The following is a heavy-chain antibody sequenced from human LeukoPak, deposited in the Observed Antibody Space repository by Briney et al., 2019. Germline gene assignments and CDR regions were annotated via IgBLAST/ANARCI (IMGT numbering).Heavy chain of an antibody. D-gene: IGHD3-10*01. J-gene: IGHJ5*02. CDR1: GGSISTYY. CDR3: ARWRFMVRGGGGFDP. CDR2: IIHSGRT. V-gene: IGHV4-34*12. Sequence: SETLSLTCTVSGGSISTYYWSWIRQPPGKGLEWIGEIIHSGRTNYNPSLKSRVTISVDTSKNQFSLKLSSVTAADTAVYYCARWRFMVRGGGGFDPWGQGTLVTVSS.